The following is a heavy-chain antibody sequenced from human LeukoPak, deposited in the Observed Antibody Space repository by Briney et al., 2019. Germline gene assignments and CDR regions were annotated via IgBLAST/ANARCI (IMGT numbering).Heavy chain of an antibody. CDR2: ISSNGGST. CDR1: GFTFSSYA. CDR3: ARVHYYDSSGYPPLYYFDY. V-gene: IGHV3-64*01. D-gene: IGHD3-22*01. J-gene: IGHJ4*02. Sequence: GGSLRLSCAASGFTFSSYAMHWVRQAPGKGLEYVSAISSNGGSTYYANSVKGRFTISRDNSKNTLYLQMGSLRAEDTAVYYCARVHYYDSSGYPPLYYFDYWGQGTLVTVSS.